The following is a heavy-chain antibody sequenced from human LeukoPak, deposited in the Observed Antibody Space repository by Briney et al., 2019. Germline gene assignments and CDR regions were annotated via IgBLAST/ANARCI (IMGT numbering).Heavy chain of an antibody. J-gene: IGHJ4*02. CDR3: ARGNHYYDSSGYYYDPFDY. CDR2: IIPIFGTA. D-gene: IGHD3-22*01. V-gene: IGHV1-69*13. Sequence: GASVKVSCKASGGTFSSYAISWVRQAPGQGLKWMGGIIPIFGTANYAQKFQGRVTITADESTSTAYMELSSLRSEDTAVYYCARGNHYYDSSGYYYDPFDYWGQGTLVTVSS. CDR1: GGTFSSYA.